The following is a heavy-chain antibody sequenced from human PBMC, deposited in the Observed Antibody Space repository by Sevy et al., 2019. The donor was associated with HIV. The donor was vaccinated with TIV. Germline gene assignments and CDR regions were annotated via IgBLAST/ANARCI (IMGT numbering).Heavy chain of an antibody. CDR2: ISSSGSTI. J-gene: IGHJ4*01. D-gene: IGHD6-19*01. V-gene: IGHV3-11*01. CDR3: ASQGAVAVSFDY. Sequence: GGSLRLSCAASGFTFSDYYMSWIRQAPGKGLEWVSYISSSGSTIHYADSVKGRFTISRDNAKNSLYLQMNSLRAEDTAVYYCASQGAVAVSFDYWGHGTLVTVSS. CDR1: GFTFSDYY.